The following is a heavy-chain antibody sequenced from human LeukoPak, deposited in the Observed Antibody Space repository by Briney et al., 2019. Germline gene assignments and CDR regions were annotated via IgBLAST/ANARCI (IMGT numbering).Heavy chain of an antibody. CDR1: GYTFTSYA. CDR2: SNAGNGNT. V-gene: IGHV1-3*02. J-gene: IGHJ4*02. Sequence: ASVKVSCKASGYTFTSYAMHWVRQAPGQRLEWMGWSNAGNGNTKYSQEFQGRVTITRDTSASTAYMELSSLRSEDTAVYYCARDYYDSSGYSYYFDYWGQGTLVTVSS. CDR3: ARDYYDSSGYSYYFDY. D-gene: IGHD3-22*01.